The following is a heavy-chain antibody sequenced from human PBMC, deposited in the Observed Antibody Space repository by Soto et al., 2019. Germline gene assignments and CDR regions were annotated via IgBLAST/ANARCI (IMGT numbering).Heavy chain of an antibody. CDR3: ARDGARYFDWLPPTFDP. CDR2: ISAYNGNT. J-gene: IGHJ5*02. D-gene: IGHD3-9*01. V-gene: IGHV1-18*01. CDR1: GYTFTSYG. Sequence: QVQLVQSGAEVKKPGASVKVSCKASGYTFTSYGISWVRQAPGQGLVWMGWISAYNGNTNYAQKLQGRVTMTTDTSTSTAYKELRSLRTDDTAVYYYARDGARYFDWLPPTFDPWGQGTLVTVSS.